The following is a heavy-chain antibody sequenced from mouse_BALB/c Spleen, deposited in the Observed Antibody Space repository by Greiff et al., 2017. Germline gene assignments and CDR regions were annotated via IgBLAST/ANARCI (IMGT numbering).Heavy chain of an antibody. Sequence: EVKLVESGGGLVKPGGSLKLSCAASGFTFSSYAMSWVRQTPEKRLEWVASISSGGSTYYPDSVKGRFTISRDNARNILYLQMSSLRSEDTAMYYCARDGDGGAMDYWGQGTSVTVSS. J-gene: IGHJ4*01. V-gene: IGHV5-6-5*01. D-gene: IGHD2-3*01. CDR1: GFTFSSYA. CDR2: ISSGGST. CDR3: ARDGDGGAMDY.